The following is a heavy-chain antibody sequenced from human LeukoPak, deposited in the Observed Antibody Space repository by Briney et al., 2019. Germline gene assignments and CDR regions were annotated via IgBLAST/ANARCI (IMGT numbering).Heavy chain of an antibody. V-gene: IGHV3-23*01. CDR2: ISGSGGST. CDR3: AKMIGYSSGWYSDY. CDR1: GFTFSSYA. Sequence: GGSLRLSCAASGFTFSSYAMSWVRPAPGKGLEWVSAISGSGGSTYYADSVKGRFTISRDNSKNTLYLQMNSLRAEDTAVYYCAKMIGYSSGWYSDYWGQGTLVTVSS. D-gene: IGHD6-19*01. J-gene: IGHJ4*02.